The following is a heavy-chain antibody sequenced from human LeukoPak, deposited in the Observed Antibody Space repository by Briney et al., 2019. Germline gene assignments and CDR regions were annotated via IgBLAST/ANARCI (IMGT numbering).Heavy chain of an antibody. J-gene: IGHJ4*02. Sequence: PGGSLRLSCAASGFTLSSYAMHWVRQAPGKGLEWVAVISYDGSNKYYADSVKGRFTISRDNSKNTLYLQMNSLRAEDTAVYYCARGVVGATPYFDYWGQGTLVTVSS. D-gene: IGHD1-26*01. CDR1: GFTLSSYA. CDR3: ARGVVGATPYFDY. V-gene: IGHV3-30*01. CDR2: ISYDGSNK.